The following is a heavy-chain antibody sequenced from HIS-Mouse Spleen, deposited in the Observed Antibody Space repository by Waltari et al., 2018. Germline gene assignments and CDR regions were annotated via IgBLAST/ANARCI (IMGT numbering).Heavy chain of an antibody. Sequence: EVQLVESGGGLVQPGGSFRLSCASSGFTFSRYWMHWVRQAPGKGLGWVSRINSDGSSTSYADSVKGRFTISRDNAKNTLYLQMNSLRAEDTAVYYCARDLELDAFDIWGQGTMVTVSS. J-gene: IGHJ3*02. CDR1: GFTFSRYW. D-gene: IGHD1-1*01. CDR3: ARDLELDAFDI. CDR2: INSDGSST. V-gene: IGHV3-74*01.